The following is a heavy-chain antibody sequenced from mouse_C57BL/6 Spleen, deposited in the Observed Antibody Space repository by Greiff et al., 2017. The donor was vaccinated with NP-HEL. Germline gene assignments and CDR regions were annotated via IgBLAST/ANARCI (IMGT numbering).Heavy chain of an antibody. Sequence: QVQLQQSGAELVKPGASVKLSCKASGYTFTSYWMQWVKQRPGQGLEWIGEIDPSDSYTNYNQKFKGKATLTVDTSSSTAYMQLSSLTSEDSAVYYCARLVTTPYAMDYWGQGTSVTVSS. CDR2: IDPSDSYT. V-gene: IGHV1-50*01. CDR3: ARLVTTPYAMDY. J-gene: IGHJ4*01. D-gene: IGHD2-2*01. CDR1: GYTFTSYW.